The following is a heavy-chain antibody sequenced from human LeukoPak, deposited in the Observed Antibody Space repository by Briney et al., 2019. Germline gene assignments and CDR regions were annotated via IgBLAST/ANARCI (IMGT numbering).Heavy chain of an antibody. V-gene: IGHV3-7*01. J-gene: IGHJ5*01. CDR2: IRQDGSEK. CDR3: ARGSGYKWFDS. D-gene: IGHD3-10*01. Sequence: GGSLRLSCAASGFTFSTYWMSWVRQAPGKGLEWVANIRQDGSEKHYVDSVKGRFSISRDNAKNSVYLQMSSLRADDRAYYYCARGSGYKWFDSWGQGTLVTVSS. CDR1: GFTFSTYW.